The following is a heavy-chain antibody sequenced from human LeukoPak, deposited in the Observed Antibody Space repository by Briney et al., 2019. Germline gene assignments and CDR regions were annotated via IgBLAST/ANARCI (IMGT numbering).Heavy chain of an antibody. CDR2: IYHSGST. J-gene: IGHJ4*02. Sequence: SETLSLTCAVSGGSISSGGYSWSWIRQPPGKGLEWIGYIYHSGSTYYNPSLKSRVTISVDRSKNQFSLKLSSVTAAGTAVYYCARSLSPDLYYFDYWGQGTLVTVSS. D-gene: IGHD3-16*01. CDR1: GGSISSGGYS. CDR3: ARSLSPDLYYFDY. V-gene: IGHV4-30-2*01.